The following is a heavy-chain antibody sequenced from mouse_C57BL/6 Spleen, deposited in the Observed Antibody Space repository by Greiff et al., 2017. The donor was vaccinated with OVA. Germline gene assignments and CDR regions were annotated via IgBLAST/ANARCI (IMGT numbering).Heavy chain of an antibody. D-gene: IGHD2-4*01. J-gene: IGHJ1*03. V-gene: IGHV1-26*01. CDR1: GYTFTDYY. CDR3: ARAGYYYDDRYFDV. Sequence: EVQLQQSGPELVKPGASVKISCKASGYTFTDYYMNWVKQSHGKSLEWIGDINPNNGGTSYNQKFKGKATLTVDKSSSTAYMELRSLTSEDSAVYYCARAGYYYDDRYFDVWGTGTTVTVSS. CDR2: INPNNGGT.